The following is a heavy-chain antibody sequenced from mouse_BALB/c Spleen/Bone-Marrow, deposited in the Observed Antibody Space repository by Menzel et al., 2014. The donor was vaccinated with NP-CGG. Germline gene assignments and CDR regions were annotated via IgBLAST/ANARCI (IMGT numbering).Heavy chain of an antibody. CDR1: GYTFTSYT. V-gene: IGHV1-4*02. Sequence: FQLQQSVAALARPGASVYMLCKAPGYTFTSYTIQWVKQRPGQGQEWIGYINPSSGYTDYNQKFKDKTTLTADKSSNTAYMQLTSLTSEDSAVYSCAREARTGAWFTYWGQGTLVTVSA. J-gene: IGHJ3*01. D-gene: IGHD4-1*01. CDR2: INPSSGYT. CDR3: AREARTGAWFTY.